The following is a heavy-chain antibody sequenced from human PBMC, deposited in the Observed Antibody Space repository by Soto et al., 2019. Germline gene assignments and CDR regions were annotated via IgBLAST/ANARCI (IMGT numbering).Heavy chain of an antibody. Sequence: QVQLQESGPGLVKPSETLSLTCTVSGGSISSYYWSWIRQPPGKGLEWIGYIYYSGSTNYNPSLKSRVTISVDTSKNQFSLKLSSGTAADTAVYCCARGSGPTPFYYWGQGTLVTVSS. CDR3: ARGSGPTPFYY. J-gene: IGHJ4*02. V-gene: IGHV4-59*01. D-gene: IGHD6-19*01. CDR1: GGSISSYY. CDR2: IYYSGST.